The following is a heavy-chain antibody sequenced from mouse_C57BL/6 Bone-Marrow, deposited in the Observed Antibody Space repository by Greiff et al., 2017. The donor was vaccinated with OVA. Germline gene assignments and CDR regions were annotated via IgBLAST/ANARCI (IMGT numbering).Heavy chain of an antibody. CDR1: GFTFSSYG. CDR2: ISSGGSYT. V-gene: IGHV5-6*01. D-gene: IGHD4-1*01. CDR3: ARQPSNWGYYYAMDY. Sequence: EVQGVESGGDLVKPGGSLKLSCAASGFTFSSYGMSWVRQTPDKRLEWVATISSGGSYTYYPDSVKGRFTISRDNAKNTLYLQMSSLKSEDTAMYYCARQPSNWGYYYAMDYWGQGTSVTVSS. J-gene: IGHJ4*01.